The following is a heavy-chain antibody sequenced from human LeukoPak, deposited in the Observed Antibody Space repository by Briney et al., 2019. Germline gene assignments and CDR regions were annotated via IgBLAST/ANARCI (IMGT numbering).Heavy chain of an antibody. J-gene: IGHJ4*02. CDR3: ADGDY. CDR1: GFTFSNNG. V-gene: IGHV3-30*03. CDR2: ISYDGSNR. Sequence: GRSLRLSYVASGFTFSNNGMNWVRQAPGKGLEWVALISYDGSNRWYADSVKGRFTVSRDNSKNMLYLQINSLRLEDTAVYYCADGDYWGQGTLVTVSS.